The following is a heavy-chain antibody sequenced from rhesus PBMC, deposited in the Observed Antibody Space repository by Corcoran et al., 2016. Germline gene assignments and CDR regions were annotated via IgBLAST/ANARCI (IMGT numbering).Heavy chain of an antibody. Sequence: QLQLQESGPGLVKPSETLSVTCAVSGGSISSSYWSWIRQAPGKVLEWIGYIYGSGRSTNYNPSRKSRVTLSVDTSKNQLSMKLSSVTTADTAVYYCARDGGYYGLDSWGQGVVVTVSS. D-gene: IGHD3-34*01. CDR3: ARDGGYYGLDS. J-gene: IGHJ6*01. CDR1: GGSISSSY. V-gene: IGHV4-169*02. CDR2: IYGSGRST.